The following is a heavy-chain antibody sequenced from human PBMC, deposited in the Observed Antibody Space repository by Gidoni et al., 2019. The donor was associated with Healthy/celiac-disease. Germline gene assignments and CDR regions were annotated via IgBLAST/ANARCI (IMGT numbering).Heavy chain of an antibody. Sequence: QVQLVESGGGVVQPGRSLRLSCAASGFTFSSYGMHWVRQAPGKGLEWVAVISYDGSNKYYADSVKGRFTISRDNSKNTLYLQMNSLRAEDTAVYYCAKGILSGSYPGHWGQGTLVTVSS. CDR1: GFTFSSYG. D-gene: IGHD1-26*01. V-gene: IGHV3-30*18. CDR3: AKGILSGSYPGH. J-gene: IGHJ4*02. CDR2: ISYDGSNK.